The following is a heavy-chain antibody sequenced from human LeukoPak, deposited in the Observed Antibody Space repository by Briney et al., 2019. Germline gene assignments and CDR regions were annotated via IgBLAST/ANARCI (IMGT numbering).Heavy chain of an antibody. CDR1: GFTVSNSD. CDR2: LQSDGTT. Sequence: GGSLRLSCAASGFTVSNSDMPWARQAPGKGLEWVSILQSDGTTDYADSVRGRFTISRDSSKNTLYLQMNSLRVEDTAVYYCASRLPLTASFDWWGRGTLVTVSS. J-gene: IGHJ4*02. V-gene: IGHV3-66*01. D-gene: IGHD1-20*01. CDR3: ASRLPLTASFDW.